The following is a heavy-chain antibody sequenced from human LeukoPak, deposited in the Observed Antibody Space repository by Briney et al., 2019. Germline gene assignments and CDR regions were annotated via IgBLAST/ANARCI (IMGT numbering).Heavy chain of an antibody. CDR3: ARVSWVRLTHHFDF. D-gene: IGHD5-12*01. Sequence: SEALSLTCTVSGGPIRSYYWSWIRQPPGKGLEWIGYIYYRGSTNYNPSRKSRVPISVDTSKNQFSLKLRSVTAADTAVYYCARVSWVRLTHHFDFWGQGTLVTVSS. CDR1: GGPIRSYY. J-gene: IGHJ4*02. CDR2: IYYRGST. V-gene: IGHV4-59*01.